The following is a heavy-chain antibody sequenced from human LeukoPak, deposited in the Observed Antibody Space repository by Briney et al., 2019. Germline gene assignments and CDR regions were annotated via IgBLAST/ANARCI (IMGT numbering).Heavy chain of an antibody. D-gene: IGHD2-15*01. CDR1: GFTFSSYA. J-gene: IGHJ4*02. CDR3: AKTRGDCSSGSCYSDY. CDR2: ISGSGDSA. V-gene: IGHV3-23*01. Sequence: PGGSLRLSCAASGFTFSSYAMTWVGQAPGKALEWVSAISGSGDSAFYADSVKGRFTISKDNSKKTQYLQMTSLRAEDTAAYYCAKTRGDCSSGSCYSDYWGQGTLVTVSS.